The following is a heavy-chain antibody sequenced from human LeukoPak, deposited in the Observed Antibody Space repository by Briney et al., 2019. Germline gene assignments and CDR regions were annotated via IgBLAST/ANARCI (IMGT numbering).Heavy chain of an antibody. Sequence: GSLRLSCAASGFTFSNYWMAWVRQAPGKGLEWVANIKEDGSEKYYVDSVKGRFTISRDNSKNTLYLQMNSLRAEDTAVYYCARDSLARPLGYWGQGTLVTVSS. CDR3: ARDSLARPLGY. CDR1: GFTFSNYW. V-gene: IGHV3-7*03. J-gene: IGHJ4*02. D-gene: IGHD6-6*01. CDR2: IKEDGSEK.